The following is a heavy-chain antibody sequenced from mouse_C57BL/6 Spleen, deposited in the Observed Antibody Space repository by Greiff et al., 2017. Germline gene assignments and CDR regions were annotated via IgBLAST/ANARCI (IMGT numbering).Heavy chain of an antibody. CDR1: GYTFTDYN. CDR2: INPNNGGT. Sequence: VQLQQSGPELVKPGASVKIPCKASGYTFTDYNMDWVTQSHGKSLEWIGDINPNNGGTIYNQKFKGKATLTVDKSSSTAYMELRSLTSEDTAVYYCRITTPSYYYAMDYWGQGTSVTVSS. CDR3: RITTPSYYYAMDY. J-gene: IGHJ4*01. V-gene: IGHV1-18*01. D-gene: IGHD1-1*01.